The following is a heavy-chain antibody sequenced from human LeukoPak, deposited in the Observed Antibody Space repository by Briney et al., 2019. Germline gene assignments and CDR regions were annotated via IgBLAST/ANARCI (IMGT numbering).Heavy chain of an antibody. CDR3: AKWELYSGFYYIDY. D-gene: IGHD1-26*01. Sequence: GRSLRPSRAASGSTLSSYWTTSVRQGPGKGLGWVANIKVDGSLIYHVDSVKGRFTISRDKAKNSLYLQMNSLRAEDTAVYYCAKWELYSGFYYIDYWGQGTLATVSS. CDR1: GSTLSSYW. V-gene: IGHV3-7*01. J-gene: IGHJ4*02. CDR2: IKVDGSLI.